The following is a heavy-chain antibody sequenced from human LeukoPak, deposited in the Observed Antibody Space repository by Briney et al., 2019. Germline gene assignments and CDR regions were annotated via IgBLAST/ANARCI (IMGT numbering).Heavy chain of an antibody. CDR1: GFTFSSYS. V-gene: IGHV3-21*01. Sequence: GGSLRLSCAASGFTFSSYSMNWVRQAPGKGLEWVSSISSSSSYIYYADSVKGRFTISRDNAKNSLYLQMNSLRAEDTAVYYCARDSVRGVTYYYYYYMDVWGKGTTVTISS. CDR3: ARDSVRGVTYYYYYYMDV. D-gene: IGHD3-10*01. J-gene: IGHJ6*03. CDR2: ISSSSSYI.